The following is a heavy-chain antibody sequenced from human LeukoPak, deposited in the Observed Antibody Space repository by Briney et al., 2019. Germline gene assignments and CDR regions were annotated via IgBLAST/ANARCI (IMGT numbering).Heavy chain of an antibody. Sequence: AGGSLRLSCAASGFTFSSYGMSWVRQAPGKGLEWVANIKQDGSEKYYVDSVKGRFTISRDNAKNSLYLQMNSLRAEDTAVYYCARGLLDYWGQGTLVTVSS. V-gene: IGHV3-7*01. CDR1: GFTFSSYG. D-gene: IGHD4-11*01. CDR3: ARGLLDY. J-gene: IGHJ4*02. CDR2: IKQDGSEK.